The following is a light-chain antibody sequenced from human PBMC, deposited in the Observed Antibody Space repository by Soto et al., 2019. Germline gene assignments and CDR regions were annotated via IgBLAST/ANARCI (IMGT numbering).Light chain of an antibody. CDR2: DVS. J-gene: IGLJ1*01. V-gene: IGLV2-8*01. CDR3: SSYAGIHIV. Sequence: QSVLTQPPSASGSPGQSVTISCTGTSSDVGGYNYVSWYQQHPGKAPKLMIYDVSKRPSGVPDRFSGSKSGNTASLTVSGLQAEDEADYYCSSYAGIHIVFGTGTKVTV. CDR1: SSDVGGYNY.